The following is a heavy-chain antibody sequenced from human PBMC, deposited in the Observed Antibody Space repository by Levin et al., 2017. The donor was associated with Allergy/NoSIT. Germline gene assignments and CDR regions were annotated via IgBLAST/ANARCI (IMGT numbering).Heavy chain of an antibody. Sequence: GESLKISCKVSGYTLTELSMHWVRQAPGKGLEWMGGFDPEDGETIYAQKFQGRVTMTEDTSTDTAYMELSSLRSEDTAVYYCATDRGGATSYYYYGMDVWGQGTTVTVSS. D-gene: IGHD1-26*01. V-gene: IGHV1-24*01. CDR1: GYTLTELS. CDR3: ATDRGGATSYYYYGMDV. J-gene: IGHJ6*02. CDR2: FDPEDGET.